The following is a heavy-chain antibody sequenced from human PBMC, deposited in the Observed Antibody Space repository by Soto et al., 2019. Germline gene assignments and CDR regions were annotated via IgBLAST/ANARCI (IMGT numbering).Heavy chain of an antibody. J-gene: IGHJ4*02. CDR1: GFTFSSYD. Sequence: EVQLVESGGGLVQPGGSLRLSCAASGFTFSSYDMHWVRQATGKGLEWVSAIGTAGDTYYPGSVKGRFTISRENAKNSSYLQMNSLRAGDTAVYYCARGGSSWSWDYWGQGTLVTVSS. D-gene: IGHD6-13*01. V-gene: IGHV3-13*01. CDR2: IGTAGDT. CDR3: ARGGSSWSWDY.